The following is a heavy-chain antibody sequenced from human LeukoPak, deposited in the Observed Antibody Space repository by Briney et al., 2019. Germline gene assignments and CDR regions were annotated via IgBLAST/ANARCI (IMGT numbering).Heavy chain of an antibody. CDR3: ARGGRFLDS. V-gene: IGHV3-23*01. CDR2: ISGSGGST. J-gene: IGHJ4*02. CDR1: GFTFSSYA. D-gene: IGHD3-3*01. Sequence: GGSLRLSCAASGFTFSSYAMSWVRQAPGKGLEWVSAISGSGGSTYYADSLRGRFTISRDNAKSSLYLQMNSLRVEDTAVYFCARGGRFLDSWGQGTLVTVSS.